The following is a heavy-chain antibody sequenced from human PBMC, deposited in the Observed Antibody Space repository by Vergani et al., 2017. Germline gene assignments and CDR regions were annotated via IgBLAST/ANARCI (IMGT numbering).Heavy chain of an antibody. Sequence: QVQLVESGGGVVQPGRSLRLSCAASGFTFSSYGMHWVRQAPGKGLGWVAVIWYDGSNKYYADSVKSRFTISRDNSKNTLYLQMNSLRAEDTAVYYCATLWGYFDYWGQGTLVTVSS. J-gene: IGHJ4*02. D-gene: IGHD3-16*01. V-gene: IGHV3-33*01. CDR2: IWYDGSNK. CDR3: ATLWGYFDY. CDR1: GFTFSSYG.